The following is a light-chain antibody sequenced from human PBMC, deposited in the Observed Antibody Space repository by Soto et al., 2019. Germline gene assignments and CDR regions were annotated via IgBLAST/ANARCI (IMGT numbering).Light chain of an antibody. Sequence: EIVMTQSPATLSVSPGERATLSCRASQSVSSNLAWYQHKPGQAPRLLLFDASNRATGIPARFSGSGSGTDFNITITSLEPEDFAVYYCQQRINWPWTFGQGTKVDI. CDR2: DAS. J-gene: IGKJ1*01. V-gene: IGKV3-11*01. CDR1: QSVSSN. CDR3: QQRINWPWT.